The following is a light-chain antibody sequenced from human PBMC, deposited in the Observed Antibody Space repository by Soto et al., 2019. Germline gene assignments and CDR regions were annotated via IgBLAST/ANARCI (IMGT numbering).Light chain of an antibody. CDR2: GVS. V-gene: IGKV3-15*01. CDR3: QQGHDWPLT. CDR1: QRISGE. Sequence: EIVMTQSPATLSVSPGERATLSCRASQRISGELAWYQQRPGQPPRLLIYGVSTRATGVPDRFSGSGSGSDLTLTISGMQSEDFAVYYCQQGHDWPLTFGQGTRLDI. J-gene: IGKJ2*01.